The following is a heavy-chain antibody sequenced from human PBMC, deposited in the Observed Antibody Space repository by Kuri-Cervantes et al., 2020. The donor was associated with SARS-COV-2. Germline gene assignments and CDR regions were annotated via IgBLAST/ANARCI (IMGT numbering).Heavy chain of an antibody. D-gene: IGHD3-22*01. Sequence: GGSLRLSCAASGFTFSSYAMSWVRQAPGKGLEWGSAIRGSGGSTYYADSVKGRFTISRDNSKNTLYLQMNSLRAEDTAVYYCANLQWLLIDDAFDIWGQGTMVTVSS. CDR2: IRGSGGST. CDR3: ANLQWLLIDDAFDI. J-gene: IGHJ3*02. CDR1: GFTFSSYA. V-gene: IGHV3-23*01.